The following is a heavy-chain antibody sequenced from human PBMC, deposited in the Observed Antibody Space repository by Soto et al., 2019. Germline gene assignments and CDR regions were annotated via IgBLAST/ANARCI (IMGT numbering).Heavy chain of an antibody. J-gene: IGHJ5*02. D-gene: IGHD6-13*01. CDR3: AIKNWEQQPGEGGWFDP. CDR1: GGTFSSYA. Sequence: GASVKVSCKASGGTFSSYAISWVRQAPGQGLEWMGGIIPIFGTANYAQKFQGRVTITADESTSTAYMELSSLRSEDTAVYYCAIKNWEQQPGEGGWFDPWGQGTLVTVSS. V-gene: IGHV1-69*13. CDR2: IIPIFGTA.